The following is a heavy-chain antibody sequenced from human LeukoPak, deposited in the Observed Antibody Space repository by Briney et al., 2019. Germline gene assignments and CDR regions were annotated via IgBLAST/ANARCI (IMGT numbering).Heavy chain of an antibody. CDR1: GFTFSSYS. CDR3: ARDTKELRYPLAWFDP. V-gene: IGHV3-21*01. D-gene: IGHD1-26*01. J-gene: IGHJ5*02. CDR2: ISSSSSYI. Sequence: GGSLRLSCAASGFTFSSYSMNWVRQAPGKGLEWVSSISSSSSYIYYADSVKGRFTISRDNAKNSLYLQMNSLRAEDTAVYYCARDTKELRYPLAWFDPWGQGTLVTVSS.